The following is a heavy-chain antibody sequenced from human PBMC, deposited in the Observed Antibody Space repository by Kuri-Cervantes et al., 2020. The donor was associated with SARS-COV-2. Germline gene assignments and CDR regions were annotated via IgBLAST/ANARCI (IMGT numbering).Heavy chain of an antibody. Sequence: SETLSLTCAVYGGSFSGYYWSWIRQPPGKGLEWIGEINHSGSTNYNPSLKSRVTISVDTSKNQFSLKLSSVTAADTAMYYCASSCCRSTSCYRTIGKYYFDYWGQGTLVTVSS. V-gene: IGHV4-34*01. CDR3: ASSCCRSTSCYRTIGKYYFDY. CDR2: INHSGST. CDR1: GGSFSGYY. J-gene: IGHJ4*02. D-gene: IGHD2-2*01.